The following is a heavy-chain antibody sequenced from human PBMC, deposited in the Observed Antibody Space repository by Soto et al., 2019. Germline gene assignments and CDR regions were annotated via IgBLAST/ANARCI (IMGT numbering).Heavy chain of an antibody. CDR3: ARLGGGDAFDI. CDR1: GFTFSSYA. D-gene: IGHD6-25*01. CDR2: ISYDGSNK. Sequence: QVQLVESGGGVVQPGRSLRLSCAASGFTFSSYAMHWVRQAPGKGLEWVAVISYDGSNKYYADSVKGRFTISRDNSKNTLYLQMNSLRADDTAVYYCARLGGGDAFDIWGQGTMVTVSS. V-gene: IGHV3-30-3*01. J-gene: IGHJ3*02.